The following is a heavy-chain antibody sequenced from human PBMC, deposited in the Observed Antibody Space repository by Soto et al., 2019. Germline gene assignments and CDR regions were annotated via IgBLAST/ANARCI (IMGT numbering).Heavy chain of an antibody. J-gene: IGHJ6*03. V-gene: IGHV4-59*08. CDR2: IYYSGST. D-gene: IGHD2-2*01. CDR1: GGSISSYY. Sequence: QVQLQESGPGLVKPSETLSLTCTVSGGSISSYYWSWIRQPPGKGLEWIGFIYYSGSTNYNPSLKSRVTISVDTSKNQFSLKPSSVTAADTAVYYCARADLRYCSSTSCLDYYYYMDVWGKGTTVTVSS. CDR3: ARADLRYCSSTSCLDYYYYMDV.